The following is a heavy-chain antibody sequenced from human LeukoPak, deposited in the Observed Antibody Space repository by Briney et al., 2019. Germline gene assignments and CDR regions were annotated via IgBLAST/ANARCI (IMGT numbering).Heavy chain of an antibody. CDR1: GFTFSSYE. CDR3: ARALRPRIGAAELGY. J-gene: IGHJ4*02. D-gene: IGHD1-26*01. V-gene: IGHV3-48*03. Sequence: GGSLRLSCAASGFTFSSYEMNWVRQAPGKGLEWVSYISSSGSTIYYADSVKGRFTISRDNAKNSLYLQMNSLRAEDTAVYYCARALRPRIGAAELGYWGQGTLVTVSS. CDR2: ISSSGSTI.